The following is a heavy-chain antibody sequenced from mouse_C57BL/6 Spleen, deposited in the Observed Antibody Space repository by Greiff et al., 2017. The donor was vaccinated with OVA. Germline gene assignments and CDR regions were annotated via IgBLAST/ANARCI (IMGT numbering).Heavy chain of an antibody. CDR1: GSTFTDYY. J-gene: IGHJ3*01. D-gene: IGHD1-1*01. Sequence: EVKVVESGGGLVQPGGSLSLSCAASGSTFTDYYMSWVRQPPGKALEWLGFISNKANGSTKEYSASGKGRFTISSDNSQSILYLQMNAMSAEDRATYYGARSGSSFPWFADWGKGTLVTVSA. V-gene: IGHV7-3*01. CDR3: ARSGSSFPWFAD. CDR2: ISNKANGSTK.